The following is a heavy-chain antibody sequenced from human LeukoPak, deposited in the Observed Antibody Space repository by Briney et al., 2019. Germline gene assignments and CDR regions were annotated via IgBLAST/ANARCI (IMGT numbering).Heavy chain of an antibody. CDR3: AKDQGVWFGRPYYFDY. CDR2: ISSSGSTI. D-gene: IGHD3-10*01. V-gene: IGHV3-11*04. J-gene: IGHJ4*02. Sequence: GGSLRLSCAASGFTFSDYYMSWIRQAPGKGLEWVSYISSSGSTIYYADSVKGRFTISRDNAKNTLYLQMNSLRAEDTAVYYCAKDQGVWFGRPYYFDYWGQGTLVTVSS. CDR1: GFTFSDYY.